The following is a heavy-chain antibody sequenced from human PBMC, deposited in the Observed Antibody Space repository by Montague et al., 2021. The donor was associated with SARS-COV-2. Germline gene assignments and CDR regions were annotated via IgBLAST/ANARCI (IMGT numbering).Heavy chain of an antibody. CDR3: ARAGSGSYSLYYYYGTDV. J-gene: IGHJ6*02. Sequence: SETLSLTCTVSGGSISSYYWSWIRQPPGKGLEWIGYIYYSGGTNYNPSLRSRVTISVDTSKNQFSLKLSSVTAADTAVYYCARAGSGSYSLYYYYGTDVWGHGTTVTVSS. CDR2: IYYSGGT. V-gene: IGHV4-59*08. D-gene: IGHD3-10*01. CDR1: GGSISSYY.